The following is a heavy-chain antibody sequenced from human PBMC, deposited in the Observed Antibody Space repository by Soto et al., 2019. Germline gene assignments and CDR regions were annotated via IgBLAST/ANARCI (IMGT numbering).Heavy chain of an antibody. CDR3: ARGDYGDCAFDY. CDR2: ISSSSSYI. Sequence: PGGSLRLSCAASGFTFSSYSMNWVRQAPGKGLEWVSSISSSSSYIYYADSVKGRFTISRDNAKNSLYLQMNSLGAEDTAVYYCARGDYGDCAFDYWGQGTLVTVSS. D-gene: IGHD4-17*01. CDR1: GFTFSSYS. J-gene: IGHJ4*02. V-gene: IGHV3-21*04.